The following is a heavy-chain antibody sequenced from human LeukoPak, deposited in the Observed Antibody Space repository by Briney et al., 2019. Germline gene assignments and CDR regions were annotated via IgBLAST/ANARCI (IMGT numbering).Heavy chain of an antibody. CDR2: IKQDGSEK. Sequence: PGGSLRLSCAASGFTFSSYWMSWVRQAPGKGLEWVANIKQDGSEKYYVDSVKGRFTISRDNAKNSLYLQMNSLRAKDTAVYYCARDMYYYDSSGYYDFDYWGQGTLVTVSS. V-gene: IGHV3-7*01. J-gene: IGHJ4*02. CDR3: ARDMYYYDSSGYYDFDY. D-gene: IGHD3-22*01. CDR1: GFTFSSYW.